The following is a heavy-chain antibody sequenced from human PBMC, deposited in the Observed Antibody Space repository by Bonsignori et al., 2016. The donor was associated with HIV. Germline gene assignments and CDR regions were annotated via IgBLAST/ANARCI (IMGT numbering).Heavy chain of an antibody. D-gene: IGHD4-17*01. CDR1: GYTFTGYY. CDR2: INPNSGGT. Sequence: ASVKVSCKASGYTFTGYYMHWVRQAPGQGLEWMGWINPNSGGTNYAQKFQGRVTMTRDTSISTAYMALSRLRSDDTAVYYCARDRTGGDYGEELFDYWGQGTLVTVSS. J-gene: IGHJ4*02. V-gene: IGHV1-2*02. CDR3: ARDRTGGDYGEELFDY.